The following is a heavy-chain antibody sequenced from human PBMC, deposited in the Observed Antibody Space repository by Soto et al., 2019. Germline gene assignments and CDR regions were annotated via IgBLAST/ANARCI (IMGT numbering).Heavy chain of an antibody. CDR3: ARVNTTLVDHFDC. CDR2: MHRGGST. D-gene: IGHD5-18*01. Sequence: VGSLRLSCVVSGFSVSGSSIFWVRQATGKGLEWVSLMHRGGSTDNADSVKGRFTTSRDKSKNTLYLHMNGLRVEDTAVYYCARVNTTLVDHFDCWGQGTLVTVSS. V-gene: IGHV3-53*01. CDR1: GFSVSGSS. J-gene: IGHJ4*02.